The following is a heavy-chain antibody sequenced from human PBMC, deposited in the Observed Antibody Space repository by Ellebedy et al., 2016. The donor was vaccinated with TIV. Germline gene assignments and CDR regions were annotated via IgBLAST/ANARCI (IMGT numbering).Heavy chain of an antibody. D-gene: IGHD4-17*01. Sequence: GESLKISCIASGFNFRSYWMTWVRQAPGKGLEWVANIRQEGDEKYYVDSVKGRFTVSRDNAQNSLYLQMNSLRVEDTAVYYCAGRASYGDYAVQVNSWFDPWGQGTLVTVFS. V-gene: IGHV3-7*01. CDR3: AGRASYGDYAVQVNSWFDP. CDR2: IRQEGDEK. J-gene: IGHJ5*02. CDR1: GFNFRSYW.